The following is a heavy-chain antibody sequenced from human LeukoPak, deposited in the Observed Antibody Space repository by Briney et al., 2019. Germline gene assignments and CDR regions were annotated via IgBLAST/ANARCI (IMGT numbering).Heavy chain of an antibody. CDR1: GFTFSSYA. V-gene: IGHV3-23*01. J-gene: IGHJ6*03. CDR3: AFAHSGYDSHYYYYYYMDV. Sequence: GGSLRLPCAASGFTFSSYAMGWVRQAPGKGLEWVSAISGSGGSTYYADSVKGRFTISRDNSKNTLYLQMNSLRAEDTAVYYCAFAHSGYDSHYYYYYYMDVWGKGTTVTVSS. CDR2: ISGSGGST. D-gene: IGHD5-12*01.